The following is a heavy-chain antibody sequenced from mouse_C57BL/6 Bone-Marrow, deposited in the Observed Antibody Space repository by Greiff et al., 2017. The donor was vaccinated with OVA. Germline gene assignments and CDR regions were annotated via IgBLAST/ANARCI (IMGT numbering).Heavy chain of an antibody. CDR3: ARRGGSSLYYYAMDY. J-gene: IGHJ4*01. V-gene: IGHV1-42*01. Sequence: EVKLVESGPELVKPGASVKISCKASGYSFTGYYMNWVKQSPEKSLEWIGEINPSTGGTTYNQKFKAKATLTVDKSSSTAYMQLKSLTSEDSAVYYCARRGGSSLYYYAMDYWGQGTSVTVSS. D-gene: IGHD1-1*01. CDR1: GYSFTGYY. CDR2: INPSTGGT.